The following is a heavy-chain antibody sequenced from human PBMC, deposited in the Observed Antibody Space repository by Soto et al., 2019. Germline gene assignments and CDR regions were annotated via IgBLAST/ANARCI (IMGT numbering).Heavy chain of an antibody. Sequence: ASVKVSCKASGYTFTSYAMHWVRQAPGQRLEWMGWTNAGNGNTKYSQKFQGRVTITRDTSASTAYMELSSLRSEDTAVYYCARDHYYDSSGPLDYWGQGTLVTVSS. V-gene: IGHV1-3*01. CDR1: GYTFTSYA. CDR2: TNAGNGNT. D-gene: IGHD3-22*01. CDR3: ARDHYYDSSGPLDY. J-gene: IGHJ4*02.